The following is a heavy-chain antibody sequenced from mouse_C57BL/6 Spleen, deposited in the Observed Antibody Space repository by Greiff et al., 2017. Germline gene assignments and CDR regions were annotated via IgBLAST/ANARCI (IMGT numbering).Heavy chain of an antibody. CDR1: GYTFTSYW. CDR3: ARSSPVLYYFDY. CDR2: INPSSGYT. D-gene: IGHD6-5*01. V-gene: IGHV1-7*01. J-gene: IGHJ2*01. Sequence: VQLQQSGAELAKPGASVKLSCKASGYTFTSYWMHWVKQRPGQGLEWIGYINPSSGYTKYNQKFKDKATLTADKSSSTAYMQLSSLTYADSAVXHCARSSPVLYYFDYWGQGTTLTVSS.